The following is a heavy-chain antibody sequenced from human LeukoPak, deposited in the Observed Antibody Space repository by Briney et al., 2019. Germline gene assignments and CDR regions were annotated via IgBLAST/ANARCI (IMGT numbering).Heavy chain of an antibody. CDR3: ARDSAYNAFDI. CDR1: GFTFSRSW. D-gene: IGHD5-12*01. J-gene: IGHJ3*02. Sequence: GGSLRLSCAASGFTFSRSWMTWVRQASGEGLEWLGNINEDGSVKNYVGSVKGRFTISRDNAKNSLYLQMNSLSAEDSAVYYCARDSAYNAFDIWGQETMVTVSS. CDR2: INEDGSVK. V-gene: IGHV3-7*01.